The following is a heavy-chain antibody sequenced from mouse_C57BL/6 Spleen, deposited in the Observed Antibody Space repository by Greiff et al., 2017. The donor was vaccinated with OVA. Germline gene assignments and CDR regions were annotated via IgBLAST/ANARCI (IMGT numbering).Heavy chain of an antibody. V-gene: IGHV1-82*01. Sequence: QVQLQQSGPELVKPGASVKISCKASGYAFSSSWMNWVKQRPGKGLEWIGRIYLGDGDTNYNGKFKGKATLTADKSSSTAYMQLSSLTSEDSAVYFCARDRDYGNYAAMDYWGQGTSVTVSS. D-gene: IGHD2-1*01. CDR2: IYLGDGDT. J-gene: IGHJ4*01. CDR3: ARDRDYGNYAAMDY. CDR1: GYAFSSSW.